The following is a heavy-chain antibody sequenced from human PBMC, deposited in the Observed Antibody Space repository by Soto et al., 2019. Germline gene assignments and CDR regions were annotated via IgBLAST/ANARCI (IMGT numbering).Heavy chain of an antibody. D-gene: IGHD6-19*01. V-gene: IGHV3-11*06. CDR3: ARGSDSSDLNF. Sequence: QVQLVESGGGLVKPGGSLRLSCAASGFIFSDYYMSWIRQAPGKGLEWISYISSGSSYTNYADSVKGRFTISRDNAKKSLYLQMNSLRAEDTAVYYCARGSDSSDLNFWGQGTLVTVSS. J-gene: IGHJ4*02. CDR1: GFIFSDYY. CDR2: ISSGSSYT.